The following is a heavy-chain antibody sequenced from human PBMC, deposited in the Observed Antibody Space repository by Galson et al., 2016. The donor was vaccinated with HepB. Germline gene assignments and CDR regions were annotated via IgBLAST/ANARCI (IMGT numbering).Heavy chain of an antibody. V-gene: IGHV3-11*04. CDR2: ISGGGDSI. J-gene: IGHJ4*02. CDR1: GFTFSDYY. D-gene: IGHD4/OR15-4a*01. CDR3: ATLPAYYGPFDY. Sequence: SLRLSCAASGFTFSDYYMSWIRQAPGKGLEWVSFISGGGDSIYYADSVKGRFTVSWDTAKNSLFLQMNSLRVEDTAVYYCATLPAYYGPFDYWGQGTLVTVSS.